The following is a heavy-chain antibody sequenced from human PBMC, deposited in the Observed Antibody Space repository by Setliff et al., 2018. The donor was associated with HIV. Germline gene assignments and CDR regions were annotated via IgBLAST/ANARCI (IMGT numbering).Heavy chain of an antibody. CDR3: ARWRGQLWLRRAFDY. Sequence: ALRLSCAASEFAFSSYNMNWVRQAPGKGLEWVSSISSSSDTYTYYADSVKGRFTISRNNAKNSLYLQMNSLRAEDTAVYYCARWRGQLWLRRAFDYWGLGTLVTVSS. CDR1: EFAFSSYN. J-gene: IGHJ4*02. D-gene: IGHD5-18*01. CDR2: ISSSSDTYT. V-gene: IGHV3-21*06.